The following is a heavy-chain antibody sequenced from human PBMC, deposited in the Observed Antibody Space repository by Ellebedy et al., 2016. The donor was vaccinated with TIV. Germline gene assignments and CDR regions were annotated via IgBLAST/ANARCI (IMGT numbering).Heavy chain of an antibody. CDR1: GYSFTNYW. Sequence: GGSPRLSCKGSGYSFTNYWVGWVRQMPGKGLEWMGIIYPGDSDTRYSPSFQGLVTISADKSISTAYLQWSSLKASDTAMYFCARGGPTSGFDYWGQGTLVTVSS. J-gene: IGHJ4*02. CDR2: IYPGDSDT. D-gene: IGHD3-10*01. CDR3: ARGGPTSGFDY. V-gene: IGHV5-51*01.